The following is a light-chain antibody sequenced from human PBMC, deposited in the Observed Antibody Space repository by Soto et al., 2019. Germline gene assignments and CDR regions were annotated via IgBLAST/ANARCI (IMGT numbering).Light chain of an antibody. Sequence: PFSLCRNARDRVTNTFLASQGISSYLAWYQQKPGKAPKLLIYAASTLQSGVPSRFSGSGSGTDFTLTISGLQSEDFATYCCQQDYCKSWTFGEGTKVEI. CDR2: AAS. CDR3: QQDYCKSWT. J-gene: IGKJ1*01. V-gene: IGKV1-8*01. CDR1: QGISSY.